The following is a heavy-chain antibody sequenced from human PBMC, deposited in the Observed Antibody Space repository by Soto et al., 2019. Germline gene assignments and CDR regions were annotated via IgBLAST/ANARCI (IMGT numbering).Heavy chain of an antibody. V-gene: IGHV4-31*02. D-gene: IGHD3-22*01. CDR2: VYHTGTT. CDR1: VGPVSGDDLY. CDR3: ARALVTDYNSRDYHYYFAMDV. Sequence: PSETLSLNCVVSVGPVSGDDLYWRWIRHLPGKGRECIANVYHTGTTYYNPSLKSRVSMSVDTSQNQFSLILASVTAADTAVYYCARALVTDYNSRDYHYYFAMDVWGQGTSVTVS. J-gene: IGHJ6*02.